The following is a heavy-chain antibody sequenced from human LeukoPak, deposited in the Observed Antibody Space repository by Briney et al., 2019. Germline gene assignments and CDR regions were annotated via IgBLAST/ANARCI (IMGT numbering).Heavy chain of an antibody. J-gene: IGHJ4*02. D-gene: IGHD4-11*01. CDR2: ISGSDGTT. CDR3: PKDLTVTVYYFDY. Sequence: GGSLRLSCAASGFTFSDYVMSWVRQAPGKGLEWVSGISGSDGTTYYADSVKGRFTISRDNSKNTLYLQMNSLRAEDTAVYYCPKDLTVTVYYFDYWGQGTLVTVSS. CDR1: GFTFSDYV. V-gene: IGHV3-23*01.